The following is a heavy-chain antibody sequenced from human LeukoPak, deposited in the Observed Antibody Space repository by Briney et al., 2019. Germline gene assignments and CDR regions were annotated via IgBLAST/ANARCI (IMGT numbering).Heavy chain of an antibody. CDR1: GFTFSSYA. V-gene: IGHV3-30*04. CDR2: ISYDGSNK. D-gene: IGHD4-11*01. CDR3: ATYGTPTTGYYFDY. J-gene: IGHJ4*02. Sequence: GRSLRLSCAASGFTFSSYAMHWVRQAPGKGLEWVAVISYDGSNKYYADSVKGRFTISRDNSKNTLYLQMNSLRDEDTAVYYCATYGTPTTGYYFDYWGQGNLVTVSS.